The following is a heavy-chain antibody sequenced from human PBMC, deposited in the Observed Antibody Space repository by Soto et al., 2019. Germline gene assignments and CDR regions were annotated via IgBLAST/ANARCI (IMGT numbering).Heavy chain of an antibody. Sequence: ETLSLTCAVYGGSFSGYYWSWIRQAPGKGLEWVADIKQDGSEKNYVDSVKGRVTISRDDAKNSLYLQMTSLRPEDTAVYYWARDPFLGAIDSWGLGTLETVS. CDR2: IKQDGSEK. CDR1: GGSFSGYY. V-gene: IGHV3-7*01. D-gene: IGHD3-16*01. J-gene: IGHJ5*01. CDR3: ARDPFLGAIDS.